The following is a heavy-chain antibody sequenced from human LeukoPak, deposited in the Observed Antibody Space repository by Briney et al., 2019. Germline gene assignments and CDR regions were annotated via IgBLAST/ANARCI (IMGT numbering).Heavy chain of an antibody. CDR2: ISSSSSYI. CDR3: APGIAAADPFDY. Sequence: GGSLRLSCAASGFTFSSYSMNRVRQAPGKGLEWVSSISSSSSYIYYADSVKGRFTISRDNAKNSLYLQMNSLRAEDTAVYYCAPGIAAADPFDYWGQGTLVTVSS. V-gene: IGHV3-21*01. J-gene: IGHJ4*02. D-gene: IGHD6-13*01. CDR1: GFTFSSYS.